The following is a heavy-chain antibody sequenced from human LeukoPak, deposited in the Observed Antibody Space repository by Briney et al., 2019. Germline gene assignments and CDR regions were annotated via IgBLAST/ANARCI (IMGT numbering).Heavy chain of an antibody. D-gene: IGHD4-11*01. CDR2: IYYSGST. CDR3: ARLTVTARIYNWFDP. J-gene: IGHJ5*02. Sequence: PSETLSPTCTVSGGSISSYYWSWIRQPPGKGLEWIGYIYYSGSTNYNPSLKSRVTISVDTSKNQFSLKLSSVTAADTAVYYCARLTVTARIYNWFDPWGQGTLVTVSS. CDR1: GGSISSYY. V-gene: IGHV4-59*01.